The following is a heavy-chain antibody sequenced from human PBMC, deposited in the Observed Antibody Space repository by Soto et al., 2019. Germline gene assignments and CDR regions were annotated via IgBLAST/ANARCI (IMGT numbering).Heavy chain of an antibody. CDR1: GFTFSSYV. V-gene: IGHV3-30-3*01. J-gene: IGHJ4*02. CDR3: ARDDEGGSDCDLGY. D-gene: IGHD3-10*01. Sequence: QVQLVESGGGVVQPGRSLTLSCAASGFTFSSYVIDWVRQTPEKGLEWVAFISRDGSKTYYADSVKGRFTISRDNSKNTLYLEMNSLRAEDTAVYYCARDDEGGSDCDLGYWGQGTLVTVSS. CDR2: ISRDGSKT.